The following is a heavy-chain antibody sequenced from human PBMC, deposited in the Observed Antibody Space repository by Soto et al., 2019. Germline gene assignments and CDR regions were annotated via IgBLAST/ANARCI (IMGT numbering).Heavy chain of an antibody. CDR1: GWSFSGYY. Sequence: SETLSLTCAVYGWSFSGYYWSWIRQPPGKGLEWIGEINHSGSTNYNPSLKSRVTISVDTSKNQFSLKLSSVTAADTAVYYCARGWPGEKSYYGSGSYPPYAFDIWGQGTMVTVS. D-gene: IGHD3-10*01. CDR3: ARGWPGEKSYYGSGSYPPYAFDI. J-gene: IGHJ3*02. V-gene: IGHV4-34*01. CDR2: INHSGST.